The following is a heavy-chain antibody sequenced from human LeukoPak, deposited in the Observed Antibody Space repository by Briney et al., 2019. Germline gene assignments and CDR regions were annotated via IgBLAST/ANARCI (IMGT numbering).Heavy chain of an antibody. CDR1: GFTFSNYD. D-gene: IGHD6-13*01. J-gene: IGHJ2*01. CDR3: VRETRESVAAAATTTRDWYFDL. CDR2: IRYDRSNK. Sequence: GGSLRLSCAASGFTFSNYDMHWVRQAPGKGLEWVAFIRYDRSNKYYADSVKGRFTISRDNSKNTLYLQMDSLRPEDTAVYYCVRETRESVAAAATTTRDWYFDLWGRGTLVTVSS. V-gene: IGHV3-30*02.